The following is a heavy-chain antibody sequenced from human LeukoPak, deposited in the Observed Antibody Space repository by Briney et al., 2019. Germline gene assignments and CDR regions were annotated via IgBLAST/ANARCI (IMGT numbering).Heavy chain of an antibody. CDR1: GYTFTGYH. V-gene: IGHV1-2*02. J-gene: IGHJ4*02. D-gene: IGHD6-19*01. Sequence: ASVKVSCKASGYTFTGYHMHWVRQAPGQGLQWMGWINPNSGGTNYAQKFQGRVTMTRDTSISTAYMELNRLRSDDTAVYYCARDRDIAVAGLDYWGQGTLVTVSS. CDR3: ARDRDIAVAGLDY. CDR2: INPNSGGT.